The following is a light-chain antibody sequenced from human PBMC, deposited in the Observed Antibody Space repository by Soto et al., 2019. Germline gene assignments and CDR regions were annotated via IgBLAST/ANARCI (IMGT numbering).Light chain of an antibody. CDR2: GAS. V-gene: IGKV3-20*01. CDR1: QSVSSSY. J-gene: IGKJ4*01. Sequence: EIVLTQSPGTLSLSPGERATLSCRASQSVSSSYLVWYQQKPGQAPRLLIYGASSRATGIPDRFSGSGSGTDFTLTISRLEPEDFAVYYCQQYCSSPTFGGGTKVEIK. CDR3: QQYCSSPT.